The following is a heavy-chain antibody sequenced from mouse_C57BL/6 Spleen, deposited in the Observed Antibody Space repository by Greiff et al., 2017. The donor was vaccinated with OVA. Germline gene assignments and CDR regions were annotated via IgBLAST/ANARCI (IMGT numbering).Heavy chain of an antibody. CDR1: GFTFSSYA. V-gene: IGHV5-9-1*02. D-gene: IGHD2-4*01. CDR3: TRDGDDYDWAMDY. J-gene: IGHJ4*01. CDR2: ISSGGDYI. Sequence: EVQVVESGEGLVKPGGSLKLSCAASGFTFSSYAMSWVRQTPEKRLEWVAYISSGGDYIYYADTVKGRFTISRDNARNTLYLQMSSLKSEDTAMYYCTRDGDDYDWAMDYWGQGTSVTVSS.